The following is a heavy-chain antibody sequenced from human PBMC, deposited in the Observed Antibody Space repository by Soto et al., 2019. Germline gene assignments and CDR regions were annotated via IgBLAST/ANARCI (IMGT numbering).Heavy chain of an antibody. D-gene: IGHD6-13*01. CDR1: GFTFDDYA. V-gene: IGHV3-9*01. J-gene: IGHJ3*02. CDR2: ISWNSGSI. CDR3: SKDEGSSSWYDGSFDI. Sequence: GGSLRLSCAASGFTFDDYAMHWVRQAPGKGLEWVSGISWNSGSIGYADSVKGRFTISRDNAKNSLYLQMNNLRAEDTALYYFSKDEGSSSWYDGSFDIWGQGSMVTVSS.